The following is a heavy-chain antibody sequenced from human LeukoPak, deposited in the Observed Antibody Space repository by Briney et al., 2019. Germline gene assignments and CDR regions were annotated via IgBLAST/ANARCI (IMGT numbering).Heavy chain of an antibody. D-gene: IGHD3-16*01. CDR3: AREEHQMLYGLDY. Sequence: GGSLRLSCAASGFTFSSYGMHWVRQAPGKGLEWVAVIWYDGSNKYYADSVKGRFTISRDNSKNTLYLQMNSLRAEDTAVYYCAREEHQMLYGLDYWGQGTLVTVSS. CDR1: GFTFSSYG. V-gene: IGHV3-33*01. J-gene: IGHJ4*02. CDR2: IWYDGSNK.